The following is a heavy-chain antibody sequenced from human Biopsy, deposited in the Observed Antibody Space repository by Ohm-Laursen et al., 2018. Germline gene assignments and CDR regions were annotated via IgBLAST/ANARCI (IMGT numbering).Heavy chain of an antibody. V-gene: IGHV1-58*02. CDR2: IVVGGGNT. CDR1: GFTFNRSA. D-gene: IGHD2-21*02. J-gene: IGHJ4*02. Sequence: GASVKGSCKASGFTFNRSAMQWVRQARGQRLEWIEWIVVGGGNTNYAQKFQERVTITRDMSTSTAYMELSSLRSEDTAVYYCASRPNCGGDCSSGFDYWGQGTLVTVSS. CDR3: ASRPNCGGDCSSGFDY.